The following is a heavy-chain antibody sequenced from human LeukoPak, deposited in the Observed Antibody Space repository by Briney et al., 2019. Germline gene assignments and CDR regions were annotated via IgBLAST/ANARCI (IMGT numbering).Heavy chain of an antibody. V-gene: IGHV4-34*01. CDR3: ARGLVGPQDLPAAMTLYYYYYMGV. CDR2: INHSGST. CDR1: GGSFSGYY. J-gene: IGHJ6*03. D-gene: IGHD2-2*01. Sequence: SETLSLTCAVYGGSFSGYYWSWIRQPPGKGLEWIGEINHSGSTNYNLSLKSRVTISVDTSKNQFSLKLSSVTAADTAVYYCARGLVGPQDLPAAMTLYYYYYMGVWGKGTTVTVSS.